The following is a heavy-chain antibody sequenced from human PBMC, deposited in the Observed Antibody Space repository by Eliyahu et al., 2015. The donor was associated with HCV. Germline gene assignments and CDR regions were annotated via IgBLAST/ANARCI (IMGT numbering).Heavy chain of an antibody. V-gene: IGHV4-59*01. CDR2: IHYSGST. CDR3: ASGGGGIAVAGTGGWFDP. D-gene: IGHD6-19*01. Sequence: QVRLQESGPGLVKPSETLSLTCIVSGGSIPTYYWSWIRQPPGKGLEWIGYIHYSGSTNYNPSLKSRVTISLDTSRNQFSLNLTSVTAADTAVYYCASGGGGIAVAGTGGWFDPWGQGTLVTVSS. J-gene: IGHJ5*02. CDR1: GGSIPTYY.